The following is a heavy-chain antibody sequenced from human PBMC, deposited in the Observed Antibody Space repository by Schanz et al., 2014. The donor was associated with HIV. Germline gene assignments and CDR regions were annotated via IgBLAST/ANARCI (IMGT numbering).Heavy chain of an antibody. D-gene: IGHD4-17*01. V-gene: IGHV3-23*01. J-gene: IGHJ6*02. Sequence: EVQLLESGGGLVQPGGSLRVSCAVSGFTLSGYTMSWVRQAPGKGLEWVSSISVTGDNTYYADSVKGRFTISRDNAKNTLYLQMNSLRAEDTAVYYCVRLMSSDYDFYHYGMDVWGQGTTVIVSS. CDR3: VRLMSSDYDFYHYGMDV. CDR2: ISVTGDNT. CDR1: GFTLSGYT.